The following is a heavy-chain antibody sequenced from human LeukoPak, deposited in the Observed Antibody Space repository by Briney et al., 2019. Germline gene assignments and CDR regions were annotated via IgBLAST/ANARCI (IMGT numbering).Heavy chain of an antibody. Sequence: GASVKVSCKASGYTFTGYYMHWVRQAPGQGLEWMGWINPNSGGTNYAQKFQGRVTMTRDTSISTAYMDLSRLRSDDTAVYYCAKYSSSFTGAIDPWGQGTLVTVSS. CDR1: GYTFTGYY. V-gene: IGHV1-2*02. D-gene: IGHD6-6*01. J-gene: IGHJ5*02. CDR3: AKYSSSFTGAIDP. CDR2: INPNSGGT.